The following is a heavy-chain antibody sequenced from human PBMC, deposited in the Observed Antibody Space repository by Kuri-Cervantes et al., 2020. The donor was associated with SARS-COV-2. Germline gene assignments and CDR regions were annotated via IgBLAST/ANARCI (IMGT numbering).Heavy chain of an antibody. CDR3: APDRSSGYYSLGGFDY. CDR2: INPNSGGT. CDR1: GYTFTGYY. Sequence: ASVKVSCKASGYTFTGYYMHWVRQAPGQGLEWMGWINPNSGGTNYAQKFQGRVTMTRDTSISTAYMELSRLRSDDTAVYCCAPDRSSGYYSLGGFDYWGQGTLVTVSS. V-gene: IGHV1-2*02. D-gene: IGHD3-22*01. J-gene: IGHJ4*02.